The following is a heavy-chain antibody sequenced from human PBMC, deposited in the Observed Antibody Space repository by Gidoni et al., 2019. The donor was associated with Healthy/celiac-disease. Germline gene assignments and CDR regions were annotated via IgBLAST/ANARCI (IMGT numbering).Heavy chain of an antibody. D-gene: IGHD3-22*01. V-gene: IGHV4-39*01. Sequence: QLQLQESGPGLVKPSETLSLTCTVSGGSISSSSYYWGWIRQPPGKGLEWIGSIYYSGSTYYNPSLKSRVTISVDTSKNQFSLKLSSVTAADTAVYYCARYFYDNRAFDIWGQGTMVTVSS. CDR2: IYYSGST. CDR1: GGSISSSSYY. J-gene: IGHJ3*02. CDR3: ARYFYDNRAFDI.